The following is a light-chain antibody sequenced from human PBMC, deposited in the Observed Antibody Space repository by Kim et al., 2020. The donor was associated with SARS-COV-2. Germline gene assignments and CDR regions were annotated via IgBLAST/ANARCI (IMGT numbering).Light chain of an antibody. V-gene: IGLV3-19*01. Sequence: SSELTQDPAVSVALGQTVRITCQGDSLRSYYASWYQQKPGQTPVVVIYGKNNRPSGIPDRFSGSNSENTASLTITGAQAEDEADYYCNSRDSSGNYLLFGGGTKVSVL. J-gene: IGLJ2*01. CDR1: SLRSYY. CDR2: GKN. CDR3: NSRDSSGNYLL.